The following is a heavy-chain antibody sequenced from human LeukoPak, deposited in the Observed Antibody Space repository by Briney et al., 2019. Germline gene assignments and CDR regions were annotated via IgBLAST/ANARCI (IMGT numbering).Heavy chain of an antibody. V-gene: IGHV3-30*04. CDR1: GFTFSSYA. CDR2: ISYDGSNK. J-gene: IGHJ4*02. Sequence: SXRLSCAASGFTFSSYAMHWVRQAPGKGLEWVAVISYDGSNKYYADSVKGRFTISRDNSKNTLYLKMNSLRAEDTAVYYCARVGLLLFSGSYDYWGQGTPVTVSS. CDR3: ARVGLLLFSGSYDY. D-gene: IGHD3-10*01.